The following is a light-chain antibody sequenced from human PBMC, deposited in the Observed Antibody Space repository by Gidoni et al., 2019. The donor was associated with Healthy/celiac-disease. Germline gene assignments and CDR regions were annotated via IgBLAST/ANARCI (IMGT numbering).Light chain of an antibody. CDR2: AAY. CDR1: QRINNN. CDR3: QESYSNPSCT. Sequence: DIQMTQSPSSLSVSVGDRVTITCRASQRINNNLNWYQQKPGKAPKLLIYAAYNLQSGVPSRFSGSGSGTDFTLTISSLQPEDIATYYCQESYSNPSCTFXQXTRLEIK. V-gene: IGKV1-39*01. J-gene: IGKJ5*01.